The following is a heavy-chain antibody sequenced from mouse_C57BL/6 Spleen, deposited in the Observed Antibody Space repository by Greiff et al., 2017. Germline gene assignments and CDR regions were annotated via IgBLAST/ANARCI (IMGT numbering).Heavy chain of an antibody. V-gene: IGHV1-42*01. CDR3: VYGSSWAWFAY. CDR2: INPSTGGT. D-gene: IGHD1-1*01. CDR1: GYSFTGYY. J-gene: IGHJ3*01. Sequence: VQLQQSGPELVKPGASVKISCKASGYSFTGYYMNWVKQSPEKSLEWIGEINPSTGGTTYNQKFKAKATLTVDKSSSTAYMQLKRLTSEVSAVYDCVYGSSWAWFAYWGQGTLVTVSA.